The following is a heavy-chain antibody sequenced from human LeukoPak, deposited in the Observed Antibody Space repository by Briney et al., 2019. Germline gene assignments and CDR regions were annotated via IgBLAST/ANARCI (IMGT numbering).Heavy chain of an antibody. D-gene: IGHD3-22*01. CDR1: GDTFSRYA. V-gene: IGHV1-69*13. CDR3: ARDKYYYDSSGSIRFDY. CDR2: IIPVLSTA. Sequence: ASVKVSCKASGDTFSRYAISWVRQAPGQGLEWMGGIIPVLSTANYAQKFQDRVTITADESTSTTYMELSSLKSEDTAVYYCARDKYYYDSSGSIRFDYWGQGTLVTASS. J-gene: IGHJ4*02.